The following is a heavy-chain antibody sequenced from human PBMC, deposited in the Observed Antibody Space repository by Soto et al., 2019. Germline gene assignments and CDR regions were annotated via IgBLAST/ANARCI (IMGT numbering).Heavy chain of an antibody. J-gene: IGHJ5*02. D-gene: IGHD2-15*01. CDR2: INHSGST. Sequence: QVQLQQWGAGLLKPSETLSLTCAVYGGSFSGYYWSWIRQPPGKGREWIGEINHSGSTNYNPSLMSRVSISVDTSKNQFSLKLSSVTAADTAVYYCARGRMALSCFDPWGQGTLVTVSS. CDR3: ARGRMALSCFDP. V-gene: IGHV4-34*01. CDR1: GGSFSGYY.